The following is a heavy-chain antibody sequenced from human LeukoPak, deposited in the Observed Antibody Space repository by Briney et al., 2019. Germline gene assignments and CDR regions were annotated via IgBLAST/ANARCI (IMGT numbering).Heavy chain of an antibody. D-gene: IGHD3-10*01. CDR1: GGSISSSSYY. J-gene: IGHJ5*02. CDR3: ATRITMVRGVMTANWFDP. Sequence: SETLSLTCTVSGGSISSSSYYWGWIRQPPGKGLEWIGSIYYSGSTYYNPSLKSRVTISVDTSKNQFSLKLSSVTAADTAVYYCATRITMVRGVMTANWFDPWGQGTLVTVSS. V-gene: IGHV4-39*01. CDR2: IYYSGST.